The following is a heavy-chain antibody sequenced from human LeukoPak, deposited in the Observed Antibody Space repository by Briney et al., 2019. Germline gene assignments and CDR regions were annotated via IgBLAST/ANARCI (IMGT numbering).Heavy chain of an antibody. D-gene: IGHD1-1*01. CDR2: IYHSGST. Sequence: RSSETLSLTCTVSGGSISSYYWSWLRQPPGKGLEWVGYIYHSGSTNYNPSLKSRVTISVDTSKNQFSLKLSSVTAADTAVYYCARLSSQLERRRGGWFDPWGQGTLVTVSS. CDR1: GGSISSYY. CDR3: ARLSSQLERRRGGWFDP. V-gene: IGHV4-59*08. J-gene: IGHJ5*02.